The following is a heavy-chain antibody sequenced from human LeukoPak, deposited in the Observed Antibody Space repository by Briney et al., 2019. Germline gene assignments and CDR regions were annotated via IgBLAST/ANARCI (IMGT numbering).Heavy chain of an antibody. CDR2: IYSGGGT. V-gene: IGHV3-66*01. J-gene: IGHJ4*02. CDR3: ARNYYDSSAYYYFGY. D-gene: IGHD3-22*01. Sequence: PGGSLRLSCAASGFTVSSSYMNWVRQAPGKGLEWVALIYSGGGTYYADSVKGGFTISRDNSKNTLYLQMNSLRAEDTAVYYCARNYYDSSAYYYFGYWGQGTLVTVSS. CDR1: GFTVSSSY.